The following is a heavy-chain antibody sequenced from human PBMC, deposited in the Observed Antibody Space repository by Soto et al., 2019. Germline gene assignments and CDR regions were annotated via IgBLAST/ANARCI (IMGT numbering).Heavy chain of an antibody. CDR3: ARIITMVRGAQRAYDAFDI. CDR2: IIPIFGTA. CDR1: GGTFISYA. D-gene: IGHD3-10*01. J-gene: IGHJ3*02. V-gene: IGHV1-69*13. Sequence: RXSVKVSFKASGGTFISYAISWVRQAPGQGLEWMGGIIPIFGTANYAQKFQGRVTITADESTSTAYMELSSLRSEDTAVYYCARIITMVRGAQRAYDAFDIWGQGTMVTVSS.